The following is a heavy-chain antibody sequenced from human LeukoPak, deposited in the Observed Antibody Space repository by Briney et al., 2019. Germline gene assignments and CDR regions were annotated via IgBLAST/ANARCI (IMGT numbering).Heavy chain of an antibody. V-gene: IGHV1-69*13. CDR3: ASVRAAAAGTHYFDY. CDR2: IIPIFGTA. D-gene: IGHD6-13*01. CDR1: GGTFSSYA. Sequence: SVKVSCKASGGTFSSYAISWVRQAPGQGLEWMGGIIPIFGTANYAQKFQGRVTITADESTSTAYMELSSLRSEDTAVYYCASVRAAAAGTHYFDYWGQGTLVTVSS. J-gene: IGHJ4*02.